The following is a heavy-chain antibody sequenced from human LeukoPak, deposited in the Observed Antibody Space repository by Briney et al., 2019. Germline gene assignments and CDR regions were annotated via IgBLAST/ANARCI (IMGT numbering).Heavy chain of an antibody. J-gene: IGHJ4*02. CDR1: GFTFSSYG. Sequence: PGRSLRLSCAASGFTFSSYGMHWVRQAPGKGLEWVAVIWYDGSNKYYADSVKGRFTISRDNSKNTLDLQMNSMRAEDTAVYYCAKIGPGALYWGQRTLVTVSS. CDR2: IWYDGSNK. D-gene: IGHD4/OR15-4a*01. V-gene: IGHV3-33*06. CDR3: AKIGPGALY.